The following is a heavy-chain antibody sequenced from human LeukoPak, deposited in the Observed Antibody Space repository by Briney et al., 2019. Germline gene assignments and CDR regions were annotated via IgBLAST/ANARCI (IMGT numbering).Heavy chain of an antibody. CDR2: INPNSGGT. D-gene: IGHD3-22*01. Sequence: ASVKVSCKASGYTFTSCYMHWVRQAPGQGLEWMGWINPNSGGTNYAQKFQGRVTMTRDTSISTAYMELSRLRSDDTAVYYCARERGYYDSSGYYYEGAFDYWGQGTLVTVSS. CDR1: GYTFTSCY. J-gene: IGHJ4*02. V-gene: IGHV1-2*02. CDR3: ARERGYYDSSGYYYEGAFDY.